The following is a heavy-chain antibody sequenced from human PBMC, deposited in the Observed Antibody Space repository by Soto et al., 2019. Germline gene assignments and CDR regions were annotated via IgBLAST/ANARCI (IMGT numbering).Heavy chain of an antibody. V-gene: IGHV1-3*01. J-gene: IGHJ3*02. CDR1: GYTFTSYA. CDR3: AISYVLRYFDWLPNDAFDI. D-gene: IGHD3-9*01. CDR2: INAGNSNK. Sequence: GASVKVSCKASGYTFTSYAMHWVRQAPGQRLEWKGWINAGNSNKKNSQKNQGRVTITRDTSASTAYMELSSLRSEDTAVYYCAISYVLRYFDWLPNDAFDIWGQGTMVTVSS.